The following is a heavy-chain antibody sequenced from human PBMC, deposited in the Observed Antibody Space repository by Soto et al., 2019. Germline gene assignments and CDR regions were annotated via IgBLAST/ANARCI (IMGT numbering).Heavy chain of an antibody. D-gene: IGHD4-4*01. Sequence: PGESLKISFKGSGYRFSCYWIGWVRQMPGKGVEWMGIVYLGYSAIRNSPAFQGHVTISADKSISTAYLQWSSLKASDTAMYYCARQSMTTLSYYYYGMDVWGQGTTVTVSS. CDR1: GYRFSCYW. CDR2: VYLGYSAI. CDR3: ARQSMTTLSYYYYGMDV. V-gene: IGHV5-51*01. J-gene: IGHJ6*02.